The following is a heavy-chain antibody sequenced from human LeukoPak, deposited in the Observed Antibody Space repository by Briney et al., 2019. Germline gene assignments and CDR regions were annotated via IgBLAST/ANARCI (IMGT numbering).Heavy chain of an antibody. D-gene: IGHD1-26*01. Sequence: GGSLRLSCAASGFTFSSYAMSWARQAPGKGLEWVSAISGSGGSTYYADSVKGRFTISRDNSKNTLYLQMNSLRAEDTAVYYCARDLGYSGNPLDYWGQGTLVTVSS. J-gene: IGHJ4*02. V-gene: IGHV3-23*01. CDR1: GFTFSSYA. CDR3: ARDLGYSGNPLDY. CDR2: ISGSGGST.